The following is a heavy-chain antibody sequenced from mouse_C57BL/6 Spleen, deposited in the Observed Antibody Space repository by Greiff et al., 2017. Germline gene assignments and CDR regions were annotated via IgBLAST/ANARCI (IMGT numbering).Heavy chain of an antibody. V-gene: IGHV1-66*01. J-gene: IGHJ3*01. D-gene: IGHD4-1*01. Sequence: VQLQESGPELVKPGASVKISCKASGYSFTSYYIHWVKQRPGQGLEWIGWIYPGSGNTKYNEKFKGKATLTADTSSSTAYMQLSSLTSEDSAVYYCAREANWVFAYWGQGTLVTVSA. CDR2: IYPGSGNT. CDR3: AREANWVFAY. CDR1: GYSFTSYY.